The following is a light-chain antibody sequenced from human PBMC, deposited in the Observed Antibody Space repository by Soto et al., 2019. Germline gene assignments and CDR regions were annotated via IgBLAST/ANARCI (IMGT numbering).Light chain of an antibody. CDR3: SSYTTSSTVV. V-gene: IGLV2-8*01. J-gene: IGLJ1*01. CDR2: EVS. CDR1: SSDVGGYNY. Sequence: QSVLTQPPSASGSPGQSVTISCTGTSSDVGGYNYVSWYQQHPGKAPKLMIYEVSKRPSGVPDRFSGSKSGNTASLTVSGLQVEDEADYYCSSYTTSSTVVFGTGTKLTVL.